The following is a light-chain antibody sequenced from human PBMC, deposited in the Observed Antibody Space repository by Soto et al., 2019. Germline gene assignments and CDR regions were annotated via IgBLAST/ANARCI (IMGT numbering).Light chain of an antibody. CDR2: EDN. CDR1: KLGDKY. V-gene: IGLV3-1*01. Sequence: SYELTQPPSVSVPPGHTATISCSGNKLGDKYVAWYQQKPGQSPLLVIYEDNKRPSGIPERFSGSNSVNTATLTITGTQTLDEADYYCQAWDSTTYVFGTGTKVTVL. J-gene: IGLJ1*01. CDR3: QAWDSTTYV.